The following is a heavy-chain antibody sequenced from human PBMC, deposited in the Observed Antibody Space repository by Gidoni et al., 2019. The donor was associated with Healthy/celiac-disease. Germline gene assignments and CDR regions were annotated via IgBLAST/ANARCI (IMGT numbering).Heavy chain of an antibody. V-gene: IGHV1-69*08. D-gene: IGHD4-17*01. J-gene: IGHJ3*02. CDR2: IIPILVIA. CDR3: ARDLDDYGDYDAFDI. CDR1: GGTFSSYT. Sequence: QVQLVQSGAEVKKPGSSVKVSCTASGGTFSSYTISWVLQAPGQGLEWMGRIIPILVIANYAQKFQGRVTITADKSTSTAYMELSSLRSEDTAVYYCARDLDDYGDYDAFDIWGQGTMVTVSS.